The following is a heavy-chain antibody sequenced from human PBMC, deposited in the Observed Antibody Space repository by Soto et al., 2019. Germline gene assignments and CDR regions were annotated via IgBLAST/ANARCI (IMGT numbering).Heavy chain of an antibody. J-gene: IGHJ6*02. D-gene: IGHD2-15*01. Sequence: SVKVSCKASGGTFSSYAIGWVRQAPGQGLEWMGGIIPIFGTAIYAQKFQGRVTMTEDTSTDTAYMELSSLRSEDTAVYYCATVGYCSGGSCYSGYYYYGMDVWGQGTTVTVSS. CDR3: ATVGYCSGGSCYSGYYYYGMDV. CDR2: IIPIFGTA. V-gene: IGHV1-69*06. CDR1: GGTFSSYA.